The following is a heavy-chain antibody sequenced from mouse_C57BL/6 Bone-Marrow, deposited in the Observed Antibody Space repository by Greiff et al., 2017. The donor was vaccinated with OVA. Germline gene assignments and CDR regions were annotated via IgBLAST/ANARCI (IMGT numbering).Heavy chain of an antibody. V-gene: IGHV5-16*01. CDR1: GFTFSDYY. CDR2: INYDGSST. Sequence: EVQLVESEGGLVQPGSSMKLSCTASGFTFSDYYMAWVRQVPEKGLEWVANINYDGSSTYYLDSLKSRFIISRDNAKYILYLQMSSLKSEDTATYYCARGYDRGDYYAMDYWGQGTSVTVSS. J-gene: IGHJ4*01. CDR3: ARGYDRGDYYAMDY. D-gene: IGHD2-10*02.